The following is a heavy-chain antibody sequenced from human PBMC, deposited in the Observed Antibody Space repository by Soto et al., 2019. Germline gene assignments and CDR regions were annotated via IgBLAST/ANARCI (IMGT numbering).Heavy chain of an antibody. Sequence: GGSRRLSCAASGCTFSSYAMSWVRQAPGKGLEWVSAISGSGGSTYYADSVKGRFTISRDNSKNTLYLQMNSLRAEDTAVYYCAKDATIFGVVFQPLTDVCGKGTTVTVSS. V-gene: IGHV3-23*01. CDR3: AKDATIFGVVFQPLTDV. D-gene: IGHD3-3*01. J-gene: IGHJ6*04. CDR1: GCTFSSYA. CDR2: ISGSGGST.